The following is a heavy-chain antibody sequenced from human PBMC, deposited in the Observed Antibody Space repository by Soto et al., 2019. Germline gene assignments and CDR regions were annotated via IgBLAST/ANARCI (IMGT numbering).Heavy chain of an antibody. CDR3: ARFSGWYLSDY. D-gene: IGHD6-19*01. CDR1: GGSISSYY. J-gene: IGHJ4*02. V-gene: IGHV4-59*08. CDR2: IYYSGST. Sequence: SETLSLTCTVSGGSISSYYWSWIRQPPGKGLEWIGYIYYSGSTNYNPSLKSRVTISVDTSKNQFSLKLSSVTAADTAVYYCARFSGWYLSDYWGQGTLVTVSS.